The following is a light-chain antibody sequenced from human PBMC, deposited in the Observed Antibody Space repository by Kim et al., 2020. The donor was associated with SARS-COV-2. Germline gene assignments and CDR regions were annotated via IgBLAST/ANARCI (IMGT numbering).Light chain of an antibody. Sequence: SYELAQPPSVSVAPGKTARITCEGNNIGSKSVHRYQQKPGQAPVLVIYYDTNRPSGIPERISGSNSGNTATLTISRVEAGDEADYFCQVWDSSSDHKVFGGGTQLTVL. CDR2: YDT. CDR1: NIGSKS. V-gene: IGLV3-21*04. J-gene: IGLJ3*02. CDR3: QVWDSSSDHKV.